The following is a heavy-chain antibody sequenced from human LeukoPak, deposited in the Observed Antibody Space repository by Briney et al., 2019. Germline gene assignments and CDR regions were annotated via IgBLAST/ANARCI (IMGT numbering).Heavy chain of an antibody. V-gene: IGHV4-59*08. D-gene: IGHD6-13*01. CDR1: GGSISSYY. CDR3: ARLSTKGYSSSPNQDFDY. CDR2: IYYSGST. Sequence: SETLSLTCTVSGGSISSYYWSWIRQPPGKGLEWIGYIYYSGSTNYNPSLKSRVTISVDTSRNQFSLKLSSVTAADTAVYYCARLSTKGYSSSPNQDFDYWGQGTLVTVSS. J-gene: IGHJ4*02.